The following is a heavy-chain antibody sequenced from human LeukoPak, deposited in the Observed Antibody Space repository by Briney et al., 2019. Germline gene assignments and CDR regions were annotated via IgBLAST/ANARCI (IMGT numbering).Heavy chain of an antibody. V-gene: IGHV3-15*01. CDR2: IKSKTDGGTT. CDR1: GFTFSNAW. J-gene: IGHJ4*02. D-gene: IGHD3-22*01. Sequence: GGSLRLSCAASGFTFSNAWMSWVRQAPGKGLEWVGRIKSKTDGGTTDYAAPVKGRFTISRDDSKNTLYLQMNSLKTEDTAVYYCTTMYYYDSSGYRYFDYWGQGTLVTVSS. CDR3: TTMYYYDSSGYRYFDY.